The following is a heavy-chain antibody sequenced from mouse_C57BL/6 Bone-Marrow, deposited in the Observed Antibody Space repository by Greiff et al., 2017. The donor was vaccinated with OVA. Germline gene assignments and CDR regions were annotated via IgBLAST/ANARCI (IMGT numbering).Heavy chain of an antibody. CDR1: GFTFSSYA. CDR3: ARRSRGYFDV. Sequence: EVKLQESGGGLVKPGGSLKLSCAASGFTFSSYAMSWVRQTPEKRLEWVATISDGGSYTYYPDNVKGRFTISRDNAKNNLYLQMSHLKSEDTAMYYCARRSRGYFDVWGTGTTVTVSS. CDR2: ISDGGSYT. J-gene: IGHJ1*03. V-gene: IGHV5-4*03.